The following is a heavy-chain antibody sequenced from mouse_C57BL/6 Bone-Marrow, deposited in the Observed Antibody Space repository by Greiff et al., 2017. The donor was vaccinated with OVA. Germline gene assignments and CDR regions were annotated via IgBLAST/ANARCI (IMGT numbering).Heavy chain of an antibody. CDR3: ASLNYYGSYAMDY. CDR1: GFSLTSYG. J-gene: IGHJ4*01. V-gene: IGHV2-2*01. Sequence: VQLHQSGPGLVQPSQSLSITCTVSGFSLTSYGVHWVRQSPGKGLEWLGVIWSGGSTDYNAAFISRLSISKDNAKSQVFFNMNSLQADDTAIYYCASLNYYGSYAMDYWGQGTSVTVSS. D-gene: IGHD1-1*01. CDR2: IWSGGST.